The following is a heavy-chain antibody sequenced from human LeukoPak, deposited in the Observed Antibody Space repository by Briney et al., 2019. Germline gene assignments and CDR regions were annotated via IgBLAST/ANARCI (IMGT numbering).Heavy chain of an antibody. Sequence: PGGSLRLSCAASGFTFSSYAMSWVRQAPGEGLDWVGRIARKTDGGATDYAAPVKGRFTISRDDSKNTLNLQMNSLKTEDTAVYYCTTGIRGDWGQGTLVTVSS. J-gene: IGHJ4*02. V-gene: IGHV3-15*04. CDR3: TTGIRGD. D-gene: IGHD3-10*01. CDR1: GFTFSSYA. CDR2: IARKTDGGAT.